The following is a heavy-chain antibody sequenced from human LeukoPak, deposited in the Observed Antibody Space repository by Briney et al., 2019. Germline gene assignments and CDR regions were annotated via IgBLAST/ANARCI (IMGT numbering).Heavy chain of an antibody. Sequence: SVKVSCKASGGTFSSYTISWVRQAPGQGLEWMGRIIPILGIAKYAQKFQGRVTITADKSTSTAYMELSSLRSEDTAVYYCATALGYCSSTSCYTAFDIWGQGTMVTVSS. D-gene: IGHD2-2*02. CDR3: ATALGYCSSTSCYTAFDI. CDR1: GGTFSSYT. V-gene: IGHV1-69*02. CDR2: IIPILGIA. J-gene: IGHJ3*02.